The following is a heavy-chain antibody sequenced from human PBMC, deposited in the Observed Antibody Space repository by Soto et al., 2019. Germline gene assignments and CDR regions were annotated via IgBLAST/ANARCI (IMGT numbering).Heavy chain of an antibody. Sequence: QVQLVESGGGVVQPGRSLRLSCAASGFTFSSYGMHWVRQAPGKGLEWVAVIWYDGSNKYYADSVKGRSTISRDNSKNTLYLQMNSLRAEDTAVYYCARDCYFPSSNYDSSGYYGENDYWGQGTLVTVSS. D-gene: IGHD3-22*01. CDR2: IWYDGSNK. J-gene: IGHJ4*02. CDR1: GFTFSSYG. V-gene: IGHV3-33*01. CDR3: ARDCYFPSSNYDSSGYYGENDY.